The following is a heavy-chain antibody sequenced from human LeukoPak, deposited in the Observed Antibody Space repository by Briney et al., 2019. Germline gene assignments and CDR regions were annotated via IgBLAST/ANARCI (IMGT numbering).Heavy chain of an antibody. Sequence: ASVKVSCKASGYTFTSYGISWVRQAPGQGLEWMGWISAYNGNTNYAQKLQGRVTMTTDTSTSTAYMELRSLRSDDTAVYYCARGLHYDSSGYLYYFDYWGQGTLVTVSS. CDR2: ISAYNGNT. V-gene: IGHV1-18*01. CDR3: ARGLHYDSSGYLYYFDY. J-gene: IGHJ4*02. CDR1: GYTFTSYG. D-gene: IGHD3-22*01.